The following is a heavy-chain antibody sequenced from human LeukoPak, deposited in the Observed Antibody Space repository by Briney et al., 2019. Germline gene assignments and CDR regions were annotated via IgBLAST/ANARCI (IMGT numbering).Heavy chain of an antibody. J-gene: IGHJ6*03. V-gene: IGHV3-30*02. CDR1: GFTFSSYG. Sequence: PGGSLRLSCAASGFTFSSYGMHWVRQAPGKGLEWVAFIRYDGSNKYYADSVKGRFTISRDNSKNTLYLQMNSLRAEDTAVYYCAKGGSSWYDYYYYMDVWGKGTTVTVSS. D-gene: IGHD6-13*01. CDR2: IRYDGSNK. CDR3: AKGGSSWYDYYYYMDV.